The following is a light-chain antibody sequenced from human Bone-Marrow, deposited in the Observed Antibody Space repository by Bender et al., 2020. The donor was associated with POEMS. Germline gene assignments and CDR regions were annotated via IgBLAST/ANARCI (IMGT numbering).Light chain of an antibody. V-gene: IGLV4-69*02. Sequence: QIVLTQSPSASASLGASVKLTCTLDSGHSTYAIAWHQQQPEKGPRFLMKLNSDGRHSKGDGIPDRFSGSSSGAERYLTISSLQSDDEADYYCQTWGNGIRVFGGGTKLTVL. J-gene: IGLJ3*02. CDR2: LNSDGRH. CDR3: QTWGNGIRV. CDR1: SGHSTYA.